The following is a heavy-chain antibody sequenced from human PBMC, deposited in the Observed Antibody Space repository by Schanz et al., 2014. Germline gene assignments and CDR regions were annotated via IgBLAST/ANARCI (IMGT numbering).Heavy chain of an antibody. J-gene: IGHJ5*01. D-gene: IGHD3-10*01. CDR3: AKQHIVRGVIYLNWFDS. CDR2: INSVGSNT. V-gene: IGHV3-74*02. Sequence: EVQLVESGGGLVKPGGSLRLSCATSGFTLNNAWMHWVRQDPGKGLVWVARINSVGSNTDYADSVKGRFTISRDNSKNTVHLQMNSLRAEDTAVYYCAKQHIVRGVIYLNWFDSWGQGTLXTVSS. CDR1: GFTLNNAW.